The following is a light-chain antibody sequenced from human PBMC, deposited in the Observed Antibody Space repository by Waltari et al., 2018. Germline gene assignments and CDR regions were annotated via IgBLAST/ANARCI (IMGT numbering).Light chain of an antibody. CDR2: EAS. CDR1: QSMGCG. J-gene: IGKJ1*01. Sequence: CRASQSMGCGLAWDQQKPGKAPELLIYEASSLQSGVPSRFSGSGSGTEFILTIGSLQPDDFATYYCQQYHSYPRTFGQGTKVEI. V-gene: IGKV1-5*03. CDR3: QQYHSYPRT.